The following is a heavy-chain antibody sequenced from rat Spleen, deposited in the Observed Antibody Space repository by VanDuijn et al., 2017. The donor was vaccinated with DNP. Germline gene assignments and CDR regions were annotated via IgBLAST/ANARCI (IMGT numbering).Heavy chain of an antibody. CDR1: GFTFSNYA. V-gene: IGHV5S13*01. CDR3: ARHEDYSSYVYGFAY. CDR2: LSTGGDKS. J-gene: IGHJ3*01. Sequence: EVQLVESGGGLVQPGRSLKLSCAASGFTFSNYAMAWVRQAPTKGQEWVASLSTGGDKSAYRDSLKGRFIIFRDDAKNTQYLQMDSLRSEDTATYYCARHEDYSSYVYGFAYWGQGTLVTVSS. D-gene: IGHD1-2*01.